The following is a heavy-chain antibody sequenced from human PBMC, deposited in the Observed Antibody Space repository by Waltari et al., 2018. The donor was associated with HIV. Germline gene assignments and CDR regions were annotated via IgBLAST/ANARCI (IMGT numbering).Heavy chain of an antibody. CDR3: ARDSNKYCSGGSCSRFDP. J-gene: IGHJ5*02. D-gene: IGHD2-15*01. CDR1: GFTFSTYS. CDR2: ISRRSRYK. Sequence: EVQLVESGGGLVKRGGSLRLSCAASGFTFSTYSMTWVRQAPGKGVALVSSISRRSRYKYYADSVKGRITISRDNAKNSLYLQMNSLRAEDTAVYYCARDSNKYCSGGSCSRFDPWGQGTLVTVSS. V-gene: IGHV3-21*01.